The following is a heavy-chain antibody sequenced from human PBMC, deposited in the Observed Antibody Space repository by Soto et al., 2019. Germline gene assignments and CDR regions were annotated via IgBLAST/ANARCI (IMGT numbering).Heavy chain of an antibody. CDR1: GFTFSSYE. V-gene: IGHV3-48*03. CDR3: ERDPLSVRGIAAAGSYFFFDY. Sequence: GGSLRLSCAASGFTFSSYEMNWVRQAPGKGLEWVSYISSSGSTIYYADSVKGRFTISRDNAKNSLYLQMNSLRAEDTAVYYCERDPLSVRGIAAAGSYFFFDYWGQGTLVTVSS. J-gene: IGHJ4*02. CDR2: ISSSGSTI. D-gene: IGHD6-13*01.